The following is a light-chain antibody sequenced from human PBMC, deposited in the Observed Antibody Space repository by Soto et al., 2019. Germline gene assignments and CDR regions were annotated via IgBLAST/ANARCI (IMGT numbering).Light chain of an antibody. J-gene: IGLJ1*01. Sequence: QSVLTQPASVSGSPGQSITISCTGTSSDVGGYNYVSWYQQHPGKAPKLMIHGVSNRPSGVSNRFSGSKSGNTASLTISGLQAEDEADYYCSSYTSSSTLGYVFGTGTKVTVL. CDR3: SSYTSSSTLGYV. CDR2: GVS. V-gene: IGLV2-14*01. CDR1: SSDVGGYNY.